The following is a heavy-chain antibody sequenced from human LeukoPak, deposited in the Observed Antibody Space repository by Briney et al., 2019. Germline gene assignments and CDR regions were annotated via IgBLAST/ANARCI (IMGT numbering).Heavy chain of an antibody. J-gene: IGHJ4*02. V-gene: IGHV7-4-1*02. CDR1: GGTFSSYA. CDR3: AIDQPAAGVSNFDS. Sequence: GASVNVSCKASGGTFSSYAISWVRQAPGQGLEWMGWINPNTGNPTYAQAFTGRFVFSLDTSVSTASLQISSLNTEDTAVYYCAIDQPAAGVSNFDSWGQGTLVTVSS. CDR2: INPNTGNP. D-gene: IGHD6-19*01.